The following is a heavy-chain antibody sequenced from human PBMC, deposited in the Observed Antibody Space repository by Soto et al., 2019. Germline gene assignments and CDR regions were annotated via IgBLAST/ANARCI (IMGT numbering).Heavy chain of an antibody. J-gene: IGHJ4*02. CDR1: GGTFSSYA. Sequence: QVQLVQSGAEVKKTGSSVTVSCPASGGTFSSYAISWVRQAPGQGLEWMGGIIPIFGTANYAQKVQVRVKITADESTSTAYMELSSLISEDTAVYYCARYNWNSLYYWCQGTLVTVSS. D-gene: IGHD1-1*01. CDR2: IIPIFGTA. V-gene: IGHV1-69*01. CDR3: ARYNWNSLYY.